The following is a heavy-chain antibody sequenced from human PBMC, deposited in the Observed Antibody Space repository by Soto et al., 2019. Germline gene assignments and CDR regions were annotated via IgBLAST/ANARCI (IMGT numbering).Heavy chain of an antibody. V-gene: IGHV1-2*04. CDR1: GFNIDDYY. Sequence: APVTVSCKASGFNIDDYYMHWLRQAPGQVLEWMGWINPDSGVTDFAQKFRAWVTLSRDMSIQTAYMEMIRLKSDDTAMYYCARGPSERWWKVFVYFDYWGQGTLVTVSS. D-gene: IGHD2-15*01. CDR3: ARGPSERWWKVFVYFDY. J-gene: IGHJ4*02. CDR2: INPDSGVT.